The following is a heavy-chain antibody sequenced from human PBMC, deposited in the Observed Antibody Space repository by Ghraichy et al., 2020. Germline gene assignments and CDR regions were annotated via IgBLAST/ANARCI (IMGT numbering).Heavy chain of an antibody. CDR2: ISYDGSNK. CDR1: GFTFSSYG. J-gene: IGHJ4*02. CDR3: AKDQDTAMGV. D-gene: IGHD5-18*01. Sequence: LSLTCAASGFTFSSYGMHWVRQAPGKGLEWVAVISYDGSNKYYADSVKGRFTISRDNSKNTLYLQMNSLRAEDTAVYYCAKDQDTAMGVWGQGTLVTVSS. V-gene: IGHV3-30*18.